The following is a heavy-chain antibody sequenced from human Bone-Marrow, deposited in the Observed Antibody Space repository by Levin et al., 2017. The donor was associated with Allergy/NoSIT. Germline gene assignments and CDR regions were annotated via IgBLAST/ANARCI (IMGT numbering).Heavy chain of an antibody. CDR1: GFSFNSYG. J-gene: IGHJ6*02. V-gene: IGHV3-30*18. D-gene: IGHD5-24*01. CDR3: AKEPLKVRDYYYYYGMDV. Sequence: TGGSLRLSCSASGFSFNSYGMHWVRQAPGKGLEWVAFISYDGQAQFYADSLKGRFTVSRDNSKNMLYLQMNSLTVEDKGMYYCAKEPLKVRDYYYYYGMDVWGQGTTVTVSS. CDR2: ISYDGQAQ.